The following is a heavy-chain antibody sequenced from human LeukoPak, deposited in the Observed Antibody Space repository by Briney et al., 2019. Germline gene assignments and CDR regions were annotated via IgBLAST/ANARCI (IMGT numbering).Heavy chain of an antibody. CDR2: VNPNSGNT. D-gene: IGHD4-17*01. CDR1: GYTFTSYD. Sequence: ASVKVSCKASGYTFTSYDINWVRQATGQGLEWMGWVNPNSGNTGYAQKFQGRVTITRNTSISTAYMELSSLRSEDTAVYYCARGVEVTTGYYYYYMDVWGKGTTVTVSS. J-gene: IGHJ6*03. V-gene: IGHV1-8*03. CDR3: ARGVEVTTGYYYYYMDV.